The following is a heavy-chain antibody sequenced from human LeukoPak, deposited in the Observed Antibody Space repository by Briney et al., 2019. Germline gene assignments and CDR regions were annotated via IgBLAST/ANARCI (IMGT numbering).Heavy chain of an antibody. J-gene: IGHJ4*02. V-gene: IGHV4-4*07. Sequence: SETLSLTCTVSGGSISSYYWSWIRQPAGKGLEWIGRIYTSGSTNYNPSLKSRVTISVDTSKNQFSLKLSSVTAADTAVYYCARGGGAIYYDSSGYYDYWGQGTLVTVSS. D-gene: IGHD3-22*01. CDR3: ARGGGAIYYDSSGYYDY. CDR1: GGSISSYY. CDR2: IYTSGST.